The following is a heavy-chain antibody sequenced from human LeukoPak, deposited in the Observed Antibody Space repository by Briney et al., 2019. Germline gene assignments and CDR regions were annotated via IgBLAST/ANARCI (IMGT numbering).Heavy chain of an antibody. D-gene: IGHD3-10*02. CDR2: ISSSGSTI. CDR1: GFTFSNAW. V-gene: IGHV3-11*04. J-gene: IGHJ6*04. Sequence: TGGSLRLSCAASGFTFSNAWMSWVRQAPGKGLEWVSYISSSGSTIYYADSVKGRFTISRDNAKNSLYLQMNSLRAEDTAVYYCAELGITMIGGVWGKGTTVTISS. CDR3: AELGITMIGGV.